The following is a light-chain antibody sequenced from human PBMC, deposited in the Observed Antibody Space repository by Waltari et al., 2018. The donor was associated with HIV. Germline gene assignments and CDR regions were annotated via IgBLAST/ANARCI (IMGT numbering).Light chain of an antibody. CDR3: SSYTSSTTRV. V-gene: IGLV2-14*01. J-gene: IGLJ2*01. CDR1: SSDVGAYNY. Sequence: QSALTQPASVSGSPGQSITLSCPGTSSDVGAYNYASWYQQHPGKAPKLMIFDVSNRPSGVSNRFSGSKSGNTASLTISGLQAEDEADYYCSSYTSSTTRVFGGGTKLTVL. CDR2: DVS.